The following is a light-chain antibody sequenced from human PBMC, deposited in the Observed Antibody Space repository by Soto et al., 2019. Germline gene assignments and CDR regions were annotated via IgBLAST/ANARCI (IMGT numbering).Light chain of an antibody. CDR3: QQRTNWPTST. CDR1: QNVRSY. Sequence: EIVLTQSPATLSLSPGERATLSCRASQNVRSYLAWYQQKPGQAPRLLIHDASSRATGIPERFSGSGSETDFTLTISSLEPEDSAVYYCQQRTNWPTSTFGQGTRLEI. J-gene: IGKJ5*01. CDR2: DAS. V-gene: IGKV3-11*01.